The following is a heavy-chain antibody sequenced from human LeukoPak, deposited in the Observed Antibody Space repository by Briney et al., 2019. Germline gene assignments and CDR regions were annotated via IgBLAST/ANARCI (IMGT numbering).Heavy chain of an antibody. CDR1: GYTFTSYG. V-gene: IGHV1-18*01. D-gene: IGHD3-9*01. CDR3: ARGIGERYFDWLKNPAYYFDY. CDR2: ISAYNGNT. J-gene: IGHJ4*02. Sequence: ASVKVSCKASGYTFTSYGISWVRQAPGQGLEWMGWISAYNGNTNYAQKLQGRVTMTTDTSTSTAYMELRSLRSDDTAVYYCARGIGERYFDWLKNPAYYFDYWGQGTLVTVSS.